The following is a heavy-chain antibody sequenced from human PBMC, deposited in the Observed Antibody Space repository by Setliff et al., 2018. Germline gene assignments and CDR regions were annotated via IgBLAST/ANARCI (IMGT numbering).Heavy chain of an antibody. D-gene: IGHD6-13*01. Sequence: ASVKVSCKASGYSFTGYYMHWMRQAPGQGLEWMGIIHTGGGSASYAQKFQGRVTMTSDTSTSTVYMEVNSVTSDDTAIYYCARGGMAAAGRKGVFEYWGQGTQVTVSS. CDR3: ARGGMAAAGRKGVFEY. V-gene: IGHV1-46*01. J-gene: IGHJ4*02. CDR2: IHTGGGSA. CDR1: GYSFTGYY.